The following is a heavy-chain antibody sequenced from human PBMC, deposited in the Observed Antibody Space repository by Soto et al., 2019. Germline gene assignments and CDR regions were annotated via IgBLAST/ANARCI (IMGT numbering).Heavy chain of an antibody. CDR2: MNRGSGDT. CDR1: GYTXNNNY. Sequence: SXKVSFKATGYTXNNNYGSLVRQATGQGLEWMGWMNRGSGDTGYAQKFQGRVTMTRDISIDTAYMELNSLTSEDTAIYYCARMESFGSFNWFDPWGQGTLGTVSS. V-gene: IGHV1-8*02. J-gene: IGHJ5*02. D-gene: IGHD5-18*01. CDR3: ARMESFGSFNWFDP.